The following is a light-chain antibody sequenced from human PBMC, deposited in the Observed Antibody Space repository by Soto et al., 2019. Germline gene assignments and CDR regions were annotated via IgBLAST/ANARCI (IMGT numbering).Light chain of an antibody. Sequence: DIQMTQSPSTLSASVGDRVTITCRASQSISSWLAWYQQKPGKAPKLLIYKASSLESGVPTRFSGRGSGTAFNLSISSLKPDDFATYYCQQYNRYITFGPVNKVDIK. CDR3: QQYNRYIT. CDR1: QSISSW. J-gene: IGKJ3*01. CDR2: KAS. V-gene: IGKV1-5*03.